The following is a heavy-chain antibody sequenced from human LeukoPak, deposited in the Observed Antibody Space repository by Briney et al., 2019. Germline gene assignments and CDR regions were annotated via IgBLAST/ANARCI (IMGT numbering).Heavy chain of an antibody. V-gene: IGHV4-39*01. CDR2: MYYSGIT. D-gene: IGHD1-1*01. CDR3: ARSNWDANVGIDY. CDR1: GGSVSSSSYY. Sequence: KSSETLSLTCTVSGGSVSSSSYYWGWIRQPPGKGLEWIGTMYYSGITYYNPSLKSRVTTSADTSKNQFTLKVSSVTAADTAVYYCARSNWDANVGIDYWGQGILVIVSS. J-gene: IGHJ4*02.